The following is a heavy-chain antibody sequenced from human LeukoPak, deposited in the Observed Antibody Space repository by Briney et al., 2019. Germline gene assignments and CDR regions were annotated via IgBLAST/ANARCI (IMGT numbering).Heavy chain of an antibody. CDR1: GFTFSSYW. CDR2: ISYDGNDK. CDR3: GRDSVGGGKDRFDC. V-gene: IGHV3-30*03. Sequence: PGGSLRLSCAASGFTFSSYWMSWVRQAPGKGLQWVGFISYDGNDKYEDSVKGRFTISRDNSKNTLYLQMNSLRPEDTAMYYCGRDSVGGGKDRFDCWGQGTLVTVSS. D-gene: IGHD2-15*01. J-gene: IGHJ4*02.